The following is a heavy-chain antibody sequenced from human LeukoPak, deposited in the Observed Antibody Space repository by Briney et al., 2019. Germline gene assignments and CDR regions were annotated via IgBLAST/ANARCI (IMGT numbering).Heavy chain of an antibody. CDR2: IYYSGST. CDR1: GGSISSYY. CDR3: AREGVIAVGAFDI. V-gene: IGHV4-59*01. D-gene: IGHD6-19*01. Sequence: SGTLSLTCTVSGGSISSYYWSWIRQPPGKGLEWIGYIYYSGSTNYNPSLKSRVTISVDTSKNQFSLKLSSVTAADTAVYYCAREGVIAVGAFDIWGQGTMVTVSS. J-gene: IGHJ3*02.